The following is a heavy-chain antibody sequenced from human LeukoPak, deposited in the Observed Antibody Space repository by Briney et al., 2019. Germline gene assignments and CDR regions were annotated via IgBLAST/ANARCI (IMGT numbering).Heavy chain of an antibody. D-gene: IGHD2-21*02. V-gene: IGHV4-39*07. CDR2: IYYSGST. J-gene: IGHJ5*02. CDR3: ARPMSGDYVQWFDP. Sequence: SETLSLTCTVSGGSISSSSYYWGWIRQPPGKGLEWIGSIYYSGSTYYNPSLKSRVTISVDTSKNQFSLKLSSVTAADTAVYYCARPMSGDYVQWFDPWGQGTLVTVSS. CDR1: GGSISSSSYY.